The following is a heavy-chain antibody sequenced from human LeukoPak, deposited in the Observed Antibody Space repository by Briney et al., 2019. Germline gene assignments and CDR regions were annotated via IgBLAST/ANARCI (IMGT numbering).Heavy chain of an antibody. CDR1: GYTLTQLC. V-gene: IGHV1-24*01. CDR2: FDAEDGER. Sequence: ASEKVSCKVSGYTLTQLCRHWVRQAPGKGLEWMGGFDAEDGERIYAQKFEARVNITEHASTDTAYMELRSLRSEDTAVYYCATSRYDFWSGYSVPHWGQGTLVTVFS. CDR3: ATSRYDFWSGYSVPH. D-gene: IGHD3-3*01. J-gene: IGHJ4*02.